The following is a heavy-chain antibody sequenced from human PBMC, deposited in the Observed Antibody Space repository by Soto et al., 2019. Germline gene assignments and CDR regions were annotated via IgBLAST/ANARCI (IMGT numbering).Heavy chain of an antibody. CDR1: GFTFSDYY. D-gene: IGHD2-2*01. CDR2: ISSSGSTI. Sequence: GGSLRLSCAASGFTFSDYYMSWIRQAPGKGLEWVSYISSSGSTIYYADSVKGRFTISRDNAKNSLYLQMNSLRAEDTAVYYCARERYCSSTSCYAPDAFDIWGQGTMVTVSS. V-gene: IGHV3-11*01. CDR3: ARERYCSSTSCYAPDAFDI. J-gene: IGHJ3*02.